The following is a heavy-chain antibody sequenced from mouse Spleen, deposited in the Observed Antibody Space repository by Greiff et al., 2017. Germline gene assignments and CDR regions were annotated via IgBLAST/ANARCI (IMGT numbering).Heavy chain of an antibody. CDR1: GFTFSSYA. CDR2: ISSGGSYT. D-gene: IGHD2-3*01. Sequence: EVQVVESGGGLVKPGGSLKLSCAASGFTFSSYAMSWVRQTPEKRLEWVATISSGGSYTYYPDSVKGRFTISRDNAKNTLYLQMSSLRSEDTAMYYCARLDDGYSLDYWGQGTTLTVSS. CDR3: ARLDDGYSLDY. V-gene: IGHV5-9-3*01. J-gene: IGHJ2*01.